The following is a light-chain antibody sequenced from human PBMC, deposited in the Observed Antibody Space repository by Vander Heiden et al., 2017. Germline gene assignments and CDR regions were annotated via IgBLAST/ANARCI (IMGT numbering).Light chain of an antibody. CDR3: QSYDSSLSGSL. CDR1: SSNIGAGYD. V-gene: IGLV1-40*01. J-gene: IGLJ2*01. CDR2: ANS. Sequence: QSVLTQPPSLSGAPGQRGTFSCTGSSSNIGAGYDVHWYQQLPGTAPKLLISANSNRPSGVPDRFSGSKSGTSASLAITGLQAEDEADYYCQSYDSSLSGSLFGGGTKLTVL.